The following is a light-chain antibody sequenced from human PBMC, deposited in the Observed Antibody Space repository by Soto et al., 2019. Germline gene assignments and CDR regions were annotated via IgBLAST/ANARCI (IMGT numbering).Light chain of an antibody. CDR2: EVS. J-gene: IGLJ1*01. CDR3: SSYTSSSNYI. Sequence: QSVLTQPASVSGSPGQSITISCTATSSDVGAYNYVSWYQQHPGKAPKLMIYEVSNRPSGVSSRFSGCKPGNTASLTISGLQAEDEADYYCSSYTSSSNYIVATGTKVTVL. V-gene: IGLV2-14*01. CDR1: SSDVGAYNY.